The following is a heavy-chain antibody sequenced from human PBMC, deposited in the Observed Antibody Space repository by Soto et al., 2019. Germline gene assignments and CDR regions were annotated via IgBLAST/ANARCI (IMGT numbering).Heavy chain of an antibody. Sequence: EEPLVESGGGLVQPGGSLRLSCAASGFTFSSYWMRWVRKPPGKGLEWVANIKQDGSEKYYVDSVKGRFTRSRDNAKNSLHLQMDSLRAEDTAMYFCARVAYVNGWLFDCWGQGTLVTVSS. CDR2: IKQDGSEK. CDR3: ARVAYVNGWLFDC. D-gene: IGHD6-19*01. V-gene: IGHV3-7*01. CDR1: GFTFSSYW. J-gene: IGHJ4*01.